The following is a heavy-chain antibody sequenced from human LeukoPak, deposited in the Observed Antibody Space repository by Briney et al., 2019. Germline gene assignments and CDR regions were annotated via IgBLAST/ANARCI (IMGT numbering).Heavy chain of an antibody. D-gene: IGHD6-19*01. Sequence: GASVKVSCKASGGTFSSYAISWVRQAPRQGLEWMGGIIPIFGTANYAQKSQGRVTITTDESTSTAYMEQSSLRSEDTAVYYCARAVAGKFDVFDYWGQGTLVTVSS. CDR3: ARAVAGKFDVFDY. J-gene: IGHJ4*02. V-gene: IGHV1-69*05. CDR2: IIPIFGTA. CDR1: GGTFSSYA.